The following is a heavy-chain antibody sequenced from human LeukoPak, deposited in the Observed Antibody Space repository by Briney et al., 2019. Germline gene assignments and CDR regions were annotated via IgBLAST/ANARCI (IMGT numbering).Heavy chain of an antibody. V-gene: IGHV3-30*18. CDR2: ISADGSNK. D-gene: IGHD6-13*01. CDR1: GFTFSNYG. CDR3: AKDRETTASGTFDY. J-gene: IGHJ4*02. Sequence: GGSLRLSCAASGFTFSNYGMHWVRQAPGKGLEWVAGISADGSNKYYADSVKARFTISRDTSNNTPFLQMNNLRADDTAVYYCAKDRETTASGTFDYWGQGALVTVSS.